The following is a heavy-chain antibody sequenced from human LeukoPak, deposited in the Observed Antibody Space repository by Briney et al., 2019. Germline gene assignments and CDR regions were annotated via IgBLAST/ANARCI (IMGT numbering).Heavy chain of an antibody. J-gene: IGHJ3*02. CDR1: GFTFSGYS. CDR2: ISRSATYL. D-gene: IGHD6-19*01. V-gene: IGHV3-21*01. Sequence: PGGSLRLSCAASGFTFSGYSMNWVCQAPGKGLEWVSSISRSATYLYYADSLQGRFTVSRDDAKSSLYLQMNSLSAEDTAVYYCARHVYSSGWGAFDIWGQGTMVTVSS. CDR3: ARHVYSSGWGAFDI.